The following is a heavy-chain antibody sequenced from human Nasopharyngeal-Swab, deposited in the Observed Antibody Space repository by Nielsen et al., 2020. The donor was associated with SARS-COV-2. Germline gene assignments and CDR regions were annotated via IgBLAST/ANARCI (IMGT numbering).Heavy chain of an antibody. D-gene: IGHD2-2*02. CDR3: AKGGYCSSTSCYTLVRHMDV. V-gene: IGHV3-30*18. CDR1: GFTFSSYG. Sequence: GESVKISCAASGFTFSSYGMHWIRQVPGKGLEWVAVISYDGSNKYYADSVKGRFTISRDNSKNTLYLQMNSLRAEDTAVYYCAKGGYCSSTSCYTLVRHMDVWGKGTTVTVSS. CDR2: ISYDGSNK. J-gene: IGHJ6*03.